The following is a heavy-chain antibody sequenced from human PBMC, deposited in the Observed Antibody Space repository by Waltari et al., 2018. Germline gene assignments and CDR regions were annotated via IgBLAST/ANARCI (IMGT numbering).Heavy chain of an antibody. V-gene: IGHV1-2*02. CDR1: GYAFSGFY. D-gene: IGHD3-16*02. J-gene: IGHJ3*01. Sequence: QAQLMQSGAEVKQPGASVKVSCKASGYAFSGFYIHWVRKAPGQGLEWMGWINPNSGDTHHAQKFQDSVTLTRDTSITTTYLELSSLTSDDAAVYFCARDQYGGYPPNAFDLWGQGTKVTVSS. CDR3: ARDQYGGYPPNAFDL. CDR2: INPNSGDT.